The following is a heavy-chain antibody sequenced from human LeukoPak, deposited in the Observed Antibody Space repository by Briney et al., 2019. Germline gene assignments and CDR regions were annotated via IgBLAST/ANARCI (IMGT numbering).Heavy chain of an antibody. CDR1: GFTFSTYA. D-gene: IGHD4-17*01. CDR3: AKGSSSGDYGGYYFDY. V-gene: IGHV3-23*01. J-gene: IGHJ4*02. CDR2: VSGDGGST. Sequence: GGSLRLSCVASGFTFSTYALTWVRQTPGKGLGWVSAVSGDGGSTYYADSVSGRFAISRANSKNTLYLQMNSLKAEDTAVYYCAKGSSSGDYGGYYFDYWGQGTLVTVSS.